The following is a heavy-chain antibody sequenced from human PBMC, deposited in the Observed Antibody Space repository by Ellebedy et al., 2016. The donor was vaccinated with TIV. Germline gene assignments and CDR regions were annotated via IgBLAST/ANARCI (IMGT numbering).Heavy chain of an antibody. V-gene: IGHV1-24*01. D-gene: IGHD3-22*01. CDR3: ASYDSSGYYTNPFDN. CDR1: GYTLTELS. CDR2: FDPEDGET. Sequence: ASVKVSCKVSGYTLTELSMHWVRQAPGKGLEWMGGFDPEDGETIYAQKFQGRVTMTEDTSTDTAYMELSSLRSEDTAVYYCASYDSSGYYTNPFDNWGQGTLVTVSS. J-gene: IGHJ4*02.